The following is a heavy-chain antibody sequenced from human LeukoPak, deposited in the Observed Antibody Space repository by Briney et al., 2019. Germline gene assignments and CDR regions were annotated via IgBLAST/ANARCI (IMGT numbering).Heavy chain of an antibody. J-gene: IGHJ4*02. CDR2: IYHSGST. D-gene: IGHD6-13*01. Sequence: SQTLSLTCAVSGGSISSGGYSWSWIRQPPGKGLEWIGYIYHSGSTYYNPSLKSRVTISVDTSKNQFSLKLSSVTAADTAVYYCARYKNSSSWYLDVDIFDYWGQGTLVTVSS. CDR3: ARYKNSSSWYLDVDIFDY. V-gene: IGHV4-30-2*01. CDR1: GGSISSGGYS.